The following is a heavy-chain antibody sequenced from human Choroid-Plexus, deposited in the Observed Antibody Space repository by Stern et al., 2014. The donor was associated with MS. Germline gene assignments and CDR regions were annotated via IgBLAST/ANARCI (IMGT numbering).Heavy chain of an antibody. CDR1: GFTLGSCA. CDR2: VSYDGSNK. Sequence: MQLVESGGGVVQPGRPLRLSCVASGFTLGSCAMHWVRQAPAKGLEWVAGVSYDGSNKYYADSVKGRFTISRDNSQNTLYMQMSSLRPEDTAVYYCAKDRQYLTYFFDHWGQGSLVTVSS. CDR3: AKDRQYLTYFFDH. J-gene: IGHJ5*02. V-gene: IGHV3-30*18. D-gene: IGHD2/OR15-2a*01.